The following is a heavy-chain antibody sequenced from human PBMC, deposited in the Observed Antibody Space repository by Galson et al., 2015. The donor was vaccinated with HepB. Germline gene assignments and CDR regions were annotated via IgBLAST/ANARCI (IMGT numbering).Heavy chain of an antibody. Sequence: SLRLSCAASGFPVSSYYMSWVRQAPGKGLEWVSLIYSGGSTDYAGALKGRFSLSRERSKNKLYLKMNSLRAEDTAVYYCARQAITGTDSFDIWGRGTVVTVSS. J-gene: IGHJ3*02. D-gene: IGHD1-20*01. CDR2: IYSGGST. CDR3: ARQAITGTDSFDI. V-gene: IGHV3-53*01. CDR1: GFPVSSYY.